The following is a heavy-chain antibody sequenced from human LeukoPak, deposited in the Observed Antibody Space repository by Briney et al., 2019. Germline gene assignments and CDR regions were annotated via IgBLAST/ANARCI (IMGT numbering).Heavy chain of an antibody. J-gene: IGHJ4*02. CDR1: GYTFTSYD. Sequence: ASVKVSCKASGYTFTSYDINWVRQATGQGLEWMGWMNPNSGNTGYAQKFQGRVTITRNTSISAAYMELSSLSSEDTAVYYCARRSAAAGIIDYWGQGTLVTVSS. D-gene: IGHD6-13*01. V-gene: IGHV1-8*03. CDR2: MNPNSGNT. CDR3: ARRSAAAGIIDY.